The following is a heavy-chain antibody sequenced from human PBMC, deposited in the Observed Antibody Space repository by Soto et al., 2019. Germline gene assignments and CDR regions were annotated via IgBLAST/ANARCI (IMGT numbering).Heavy chain of an antibody. D-gene: IGHD2-15*01. Sequence: QVQLVESGGGVVQPGRSLRLSCAASDFTFSDYVMHWVRQAPGKGLEWVARISSDGNYKYYADPVKGRFTISRDTSKNTLFLQMNSLKAEDTAVYYCAKDRGRYCSCGSCLLFDYWGQGTLVTVSS. V-gene: IGHV3-30*18. CDR2: ISSDGNYK. CDR1: DFTFSDYV. J-gene: IGHJ4*02. CDR3: AKDRGRYCSCGSCLLFDY.